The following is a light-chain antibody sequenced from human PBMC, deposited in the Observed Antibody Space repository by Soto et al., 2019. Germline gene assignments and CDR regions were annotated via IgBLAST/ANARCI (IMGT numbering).Light chain of an antibody. CDR1: QSVGSN. Sequence: DIVLTQSPATLSLSPGERATLSCRASQSVGSNLAWYQQRPGQAPRLLIYDTYNRATGIPARFSGSGSGTDFALTISSLEPEDFAVYYCQQRRDWPLTFGGGTKVEI. CDR3: QQRRDWPLT. J-gene: IGKJ4*01. CDR2: DTY. V-gene: IGKV3-11*01.